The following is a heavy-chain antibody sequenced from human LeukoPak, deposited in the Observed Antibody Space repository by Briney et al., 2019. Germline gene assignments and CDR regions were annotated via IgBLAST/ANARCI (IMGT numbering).Heavy chain of an antibody. CDR1: GGSISSYY. CDR3: ARWLSSGWYYFDY. CDR2: IYYSGST. D-gene: IGHD6-19*01. V-gene: IGHV4-59*12. Sequence: PSETLSLTCTVSGGSISSYYWSWIRQPPGKGLEWIGYIYYSGSTNYNPSLKSRVTISVDTSKNQFSLKLSSVTAADTAVYYCARWLSSGWYYFDYWGQGTLVTVSS. J-gene: IGHJ4*02.